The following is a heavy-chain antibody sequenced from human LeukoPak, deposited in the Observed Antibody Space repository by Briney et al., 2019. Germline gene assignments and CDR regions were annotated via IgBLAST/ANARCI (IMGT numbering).Heavy chain of an antibody. CDR2: INPNNGDT. J-gene: IGHJ6*03. V-gene: IGHV1-2*02. D-gene: IGHD2-8*02. CDR3: ANLLAAASSYYYYMDV. Sequence: ASVKASCKASGYTFTNYYIHWVRQAPGQGLEWMGWINPNNGDTNYAQKFQGRVTLTRDTSISTAYMELNGLTSDDTAVYYCANLLAAASSYYYYMDVWGRGTTVAVSS. CDR1: GYTFTNYY.